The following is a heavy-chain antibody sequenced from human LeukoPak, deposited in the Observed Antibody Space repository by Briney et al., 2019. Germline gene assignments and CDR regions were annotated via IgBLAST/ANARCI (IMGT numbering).Heavy chain of an antibody. CDR2: IYHSGST. V-gene: IGHV4-4*02. Sequence: SETLSLTCAVSGGSICSSNWWSWVRQPPGKGLEWIGEIYHSGSTNYNPSLKSRVTISVDTSKNQFSLKLSSVTAADTAVYYCARGFIAAAGADHLQYFQHWGQGTLVTVSS. D-gene: IGHD6-13*01. CDR1: GGSICSSNW. J-gene: IGHJ1*01. CDR3: ARGFIAAAGADHLQYFQH.